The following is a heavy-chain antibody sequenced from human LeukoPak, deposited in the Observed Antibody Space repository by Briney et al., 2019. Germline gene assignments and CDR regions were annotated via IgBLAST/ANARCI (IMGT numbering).Heavy chain of an antibody. D-gene: IGHD6-19*01. CDR1: GFTFSRYE. J-gene: IGHJ6*04. V-gene: IGHV3-48*03. Sequence: GGSLRLSCAASGFTFSRYEMNWVRQAPGKGLEWVSYISSSGSTMYYADSVKGRFTISRDNAKKSLYLQMNSLRAEDTAVYFCAREISVAGAYYYYGMDVWGKGTTVTVSS. CDR3: AREISVAGAYYYYGMDV. CDR2: ISSSGSTM.